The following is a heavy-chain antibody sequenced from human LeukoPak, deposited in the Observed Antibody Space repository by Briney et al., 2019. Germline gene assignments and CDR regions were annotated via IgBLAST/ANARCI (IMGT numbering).Heavy chain of an antibody. CDR1: GFTFNNAW. J-gene: IGHJ4*02. CDR2: IKSKTDGGTT. D-gene: IGHD2-2*01. CDR3: AVGYCSSTSCLPFDY. Sequence: GGSLRLSCAASGFTFNNAWMNWVRQAPGKGLEWVGRIKSKTDGGTTDYAAPVKGRFTISRDDSKNTVYLQMDSLRAEDTAVYYCAVGYCSSTSCLPFDYWGQGTLVTVSS. V-gene: IGHV3-15*07.